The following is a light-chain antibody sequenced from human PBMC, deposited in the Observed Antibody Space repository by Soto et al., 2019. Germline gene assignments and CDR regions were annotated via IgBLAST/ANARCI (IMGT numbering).Light chain of an antibody. J-gene: IGKJ4*01. CDR3: QQYDDLPLT. Sequence: DIQMTQSPSSLSASVGDRITITCQASQVISNYLNWYQQKPGKAPKLLIYYASRLETGVPSRFSGSGSGTDCTFTMSRLQPEDIATYDCQQYDDLPLTFGGGTKVEIK. CDR2: YAS. CDR1: QVISNY. V-gene: IGKV1-33*01.